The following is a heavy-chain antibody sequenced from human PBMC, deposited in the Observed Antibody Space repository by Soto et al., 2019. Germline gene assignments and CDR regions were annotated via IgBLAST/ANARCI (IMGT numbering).Heavy chain of an antibody. Sequence: PGGSLRLSCAASGFTFSNAWMSWVRQAPGKGLERVGRIKSKTDGGTTDYAAPVKGRFTISRDDSKNTLYLQMNSLKTEDTAVYYCTRYCTNGVCQGAYDAFDIWGQGTMVTVSS. V-gene: IGHV3-15*01. J-gene: IGHJ3*02. CDR1: GFTFSNAW. CDR3: TRYCTNGVCQGAYDAFDI. CDR2: IKSKTDGGTT. D-gene: IGHD2-8*01.